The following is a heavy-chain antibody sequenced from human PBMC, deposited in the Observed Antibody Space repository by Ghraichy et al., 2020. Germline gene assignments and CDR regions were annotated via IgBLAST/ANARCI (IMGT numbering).Heavy chain of an antibody. J-gene: IGHJ5*02. CDR2: INPAGSRT. Sequence: LMWVSRINPAGSRTDYADSVKFRFTISRDNAKNTLYLQMKSLRAEDTDVDFCAVDFTGYSDPWGHGTLV. V-gene: IGHV3-74*01. CDR3: AVDFTGYSDP. D-gene: IGHD3-9*01.